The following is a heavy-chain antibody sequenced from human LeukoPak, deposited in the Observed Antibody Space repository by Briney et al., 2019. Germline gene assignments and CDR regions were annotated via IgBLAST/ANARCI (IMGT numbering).Heavy chain of an antibody. V-gene: IGHV3-23*01. D-gene: IGHD3-22*01. Sequence: GGSLRLSCAASGFTFSTYALTWVRQAPGKGLEWVSAISGSGGSTYYADSVKGRFTISRDNSKNTLYLQMNSLRDEDTAVYYCARGAPHYYDSSGSYYWGQGTLVTVSS. CDR1: GFTFSTYA. J-gene: IGHJ4*02. CDR2: ISGSGGST. CDR3: ARGAPHYYDSSGSYY.